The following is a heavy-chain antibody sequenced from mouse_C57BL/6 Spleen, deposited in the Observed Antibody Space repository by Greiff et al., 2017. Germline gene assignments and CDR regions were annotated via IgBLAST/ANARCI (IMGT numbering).Heavy chain of an antibody. D-gene: IGHD1-1*01. Sequence: EVKLMESGGGLVKPGGSLKLSCAASGFTFSSYAMSWVRQTPEKRLEWVATISDGGSYTYYPDNVKGRFTISRDNAKNNLYLQMSHLKSEDTAMYYCAREGTPVEGAGFAYWGQGTLVTVSA. CDR3: AREGTPVEGAGFAY. V-gene: IGHV5-4*01. CDR2: ISDGGSYT. CDR1: GFTFSSYA. J-gene: IGHJ3*01.